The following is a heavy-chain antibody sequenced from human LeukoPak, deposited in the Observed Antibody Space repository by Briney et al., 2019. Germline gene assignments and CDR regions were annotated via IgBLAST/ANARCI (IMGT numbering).Heavy chain of an antibody. J-gene: IGHJ4*02. Sequence: SETLSLTCTVSGGSISSGDYYWRWIRQPPGKGLEWIGYIYYSGSTYYNPSLKSRVTISVDTSKNQFSLKLSSVTAADTAVYYCARAYYYDSSGYFSYFDYWGQGTLVTVSS. CDR3: ARAYYYDSSGYFSYFDY. CDR2: IYYSGST. V-gene: IGHV4-30-4*01. D-gene: IGHD3-22*01. CDR1: GGSISSGDYY.